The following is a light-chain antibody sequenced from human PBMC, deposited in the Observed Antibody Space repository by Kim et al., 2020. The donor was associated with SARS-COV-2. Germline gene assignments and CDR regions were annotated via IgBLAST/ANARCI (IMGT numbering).Light chain of an antibody. CDR2: EVN. V-gene: IGLV2-18*02. Sequence: QSALTQPPSVSGSPGQSVTISCTGTSSDVGDYNRVSWYQQPPGTAPKLIIYEVNNRPSGVPDRFSGSKSGNTASLTISGLQAEDEADYYCSSYSSRSTFLFGGGTKVTVL. CDR3: SSYSSRSTFL. J-gene: IGLJ2*01. CDR1: SSDVGDYNR.